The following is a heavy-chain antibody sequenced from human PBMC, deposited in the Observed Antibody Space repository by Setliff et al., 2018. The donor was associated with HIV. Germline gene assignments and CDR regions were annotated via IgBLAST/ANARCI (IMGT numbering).Heavy chain of an antibody. CDR2: ITGGGIST. J-gene: IGHJ4*02. Sequence: PGGSLRLSCAASGFTFSSYAMTWVRQAPGKGLEWVASITGGGISTYHADFVKGRFTISRDKSKNTLYLQMNSLRAEDTAVYYCAKNSAWAVIGSGYYLDFWGQGTLVTVSS. CDR3: AKNSAWAVIGSGYYLDF. CDR1: GFTFSSYA. V-gene: IGHV3-23*01. D-gene: IGHD6-19*01.